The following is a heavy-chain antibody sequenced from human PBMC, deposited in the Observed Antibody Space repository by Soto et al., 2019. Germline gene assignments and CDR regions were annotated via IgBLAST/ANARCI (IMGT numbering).Heavy chain of an antibody. CDR1: GYTFTSYG. Sequence: GXSVKVSCNASGYTFTSYGISWVRQAPGQGLEWMGWISAYNGNTNYAQKLQCRVTMTTDTSTSTAYMELRSLRSDDTAVYYCARDGPALRITMVRGVILYYYYGMDVWGQGTTVTVSS. V-gene: IGHV1-18*04. D-gene: IGHD3-10*01. CDR2: ISAYNGNT. J-gene: IGHJ6*02. CDR3: ARDGPALRITMVRGVILYYYYGMDV.